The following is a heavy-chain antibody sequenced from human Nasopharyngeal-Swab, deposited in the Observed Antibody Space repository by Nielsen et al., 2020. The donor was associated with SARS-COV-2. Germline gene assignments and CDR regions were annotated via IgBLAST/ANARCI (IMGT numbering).Heavy chain of an antibody. CDR3: ARGPLWFGESNYFDY. Sequence: SETLSLTCTVSGGSIRSGGYSWNWIRQPPGKGLEWIGYIYHSGSTYYNPSLKSRATISIDRSKNQFSLNLTSVTAADTAVYYCARGPLWFGESNYFDYWGQGTLVTVPS. D-gene: IGHD3-10*01. CDR1: GGSIRSGGYS. J-gene: IGHJ4*02. CDR2: IYHSGST. V-gene: IGHV4-30-2*01.